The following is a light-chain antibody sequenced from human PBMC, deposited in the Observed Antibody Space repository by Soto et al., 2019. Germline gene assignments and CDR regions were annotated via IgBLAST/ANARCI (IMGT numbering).Light chain of an antibody. CDR1: QSVSSY. V-gene: IGKV3-15*01. CDR2: GAF. Sequence: EIVLTQSPATLSLSPGERASLSCRASQSVSSYLAWYQQKPGQAPSLLIYGAFTRATGIPARFSGTGSGTEFTLTISSLQSEDFALYYCRQYNDWPLTFGQGTKVDIK. CDR3: RQYNDWPLT. J-gene: IGKJ1*01.